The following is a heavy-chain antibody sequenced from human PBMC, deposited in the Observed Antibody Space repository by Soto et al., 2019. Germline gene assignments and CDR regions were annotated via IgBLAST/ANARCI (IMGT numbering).Heavy chain of an antibody. CDR3: TTDGSDWYWRSPLDY. V-gene: IGHV3-15*01. CDR2: IKNKPDGGTT. CDR1: GFTFSHAW. Sequence: GGSLRLSCAASGFTFSHAWMSWVRQAPGKGLEWVGLIKNKPDGGTTDYAAPVKGRFTISRDDSKTTLYLQMNSLKGEDTALYYCTTDGSDWYWRSPLDYWGQGTLVTVSS. D-gene: IGHD6-19*01. J-gene: IGHJ4*02.